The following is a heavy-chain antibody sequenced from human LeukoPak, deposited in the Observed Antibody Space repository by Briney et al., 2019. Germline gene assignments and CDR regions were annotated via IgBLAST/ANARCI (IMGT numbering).Heavy chain of an antibody. V-gene: IGHV3-23*01. CDR3: ANDLWFGESPFDP. J-gene: IGHJ5*02. Sequence: GGSLRLSCAAPGFTFSSYAMSWVRQAPGKGLGWVSAISGSGGSTYYADSVKGRFTISRDNSKNTLYLQMNSLRAEDTAVYYCANDLWFGESPFDPWGQGTLVTVSS. CDR2: ISGSGGST. D-gene: IGHD3-10*01. CDR1: GFTFSSYA.